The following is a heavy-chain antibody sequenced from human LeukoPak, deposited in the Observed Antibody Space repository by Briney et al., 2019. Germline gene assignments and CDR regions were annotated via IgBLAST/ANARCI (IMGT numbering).Heavy chain of an antibody. CDR2: ISWNSGSI. CDR3: AKASDSSSYTPVDY. J-gene: IGHJ4*02. Sequence: PGGSLRLSCAASGFTFDDYAMHWVRQAPGKGLEWVSGISWNSGSIGYVDSVKGRFTISRDNAKNSLYLQMNSLRAEDTALYYCAKASDSSSYTPVDYWGQGTLVTVSS. V-gene: IGHV3-9*01. CDR1: GFTFDDYA. D-gene: IGHD3-16*02.